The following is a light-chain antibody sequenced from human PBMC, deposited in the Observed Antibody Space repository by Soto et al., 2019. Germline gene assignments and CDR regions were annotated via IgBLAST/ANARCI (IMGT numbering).Light chain of an antibody. CDR2: HAS. CDR3: QHYNNWPPGT. V-gene: IGKV3-15*01. CDR1: QSVSNK. Sequence: EIVMTQSPATLSVSPGERATLSCRASQSVSNKLAWYQQKPGQAPRLLIYHASIRATGIPARFSGSGSGTGFTLTISSLQSEDFAIYYCQHYNNWPPGTFGQGTKVEIK. J-gene: IGKJ1*01.